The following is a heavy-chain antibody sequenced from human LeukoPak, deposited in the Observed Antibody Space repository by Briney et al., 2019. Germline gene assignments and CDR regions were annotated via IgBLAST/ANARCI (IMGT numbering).Heavy chain of an antibody. CDR2: MNPNSGNT. CDR1: GYTFTSYD. Sequence: GASVKVSCKASGYTFTSYDINWVRQATGQGLEWMGWMNPNSGNTGYAQKFQGRVTMTRNTSISTAYMELSSLRSEDTAVYYCARTIAAAGTGGYWGQGTLVTVSS. V-gene: IGHV1-8*01. CDR3: ARTIAAAGTGGY. D-gene: IGHD6-13*01. J-gene: IGHJ4*02.